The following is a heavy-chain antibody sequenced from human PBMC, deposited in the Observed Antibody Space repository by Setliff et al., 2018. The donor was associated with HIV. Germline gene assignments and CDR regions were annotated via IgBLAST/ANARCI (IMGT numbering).Heavy chain of an antibody. Sequence: SETLSLTCAVYGGSFSGYYWSWIRQPPGKGLEWIGEINHSGSTNYNPSLKSRVTISVDTSKNQFSLKLSSVTAADTAVYYCARVDGYDFWSGYYTPHAFDIWGQGTMVTVSS. CDR3: ARVDGYDFWSGYYTPHAFDI. CDR2: INHSGST. J-gene: IGHJ3*02. CDR1: GGSFSGYY. V-gene: IGHV4-34*01. D-gene: IGHD3-3*01.